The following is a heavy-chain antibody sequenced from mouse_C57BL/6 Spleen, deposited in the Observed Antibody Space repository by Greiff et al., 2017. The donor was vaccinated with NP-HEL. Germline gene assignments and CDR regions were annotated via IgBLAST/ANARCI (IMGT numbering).Heavy chain of an antibody. CDR1: GYTFTSYW. Sequence: QVQLQQPGAELVRPGSSVKLSCKASGYTFTSYWMHWVKQRPIQGLEWIGNIDPSDSETHYNQKFKDKATLTVDKSSSTAYMQLSSLTSEDSAVYDWARSGYYSPGLDVWGTGTTVTVSS. CDR2: IDPSDSET. D-gene: IGHD2-12*01. CDR3: ARSGYYSPGLDV. J-gene: IGHJ1*03. V-gene: IGHV1-52*01.